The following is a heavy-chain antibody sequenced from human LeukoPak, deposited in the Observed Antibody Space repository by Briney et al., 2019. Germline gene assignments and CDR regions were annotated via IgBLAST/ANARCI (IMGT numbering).Heavy chain of an antibody. Sequence: GASVKVSCKASGYTFTSYVINWVRQAPGQGLEWMGWISGYNGNTNYAQKLQGRVTMTTDTSTSTAYMELRSLRSDDTAVYYCAREGYSSSWNYFDYWGQEALVTVSS. V-gene: IGHV1-18*01. CDR2: ISGYNGNT. J-gene: IGHJ4*02. D-gene: IGHD6-13*01. CDR3: AREGYSSSWNYFDY. CDR1: GYTFTSYV.